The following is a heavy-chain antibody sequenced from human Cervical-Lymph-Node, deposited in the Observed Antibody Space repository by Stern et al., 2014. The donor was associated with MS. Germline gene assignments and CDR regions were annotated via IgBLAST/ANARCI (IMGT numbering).Heavy chain of an antibody. V-gene: IGHV1-2*04. CDR2: INPNSGGT. CDR3: ARGHDILTDYSYYFDY. J-gene: IGHJ4*02. D-gene: IGHD3-9*01. Sequence: QVQLVQSGAEVKKPGASVKVSCKASGYTFTGYYMHWVRQAPGQGLEWMGWINPNSGGTNYAQKFQGWVTMTRDTSISTAYMELSRLRSDDTAVYYCARGHDILTDYSYYFDYWGQGTLVTVSS. CDR1: GYTFTGYY.